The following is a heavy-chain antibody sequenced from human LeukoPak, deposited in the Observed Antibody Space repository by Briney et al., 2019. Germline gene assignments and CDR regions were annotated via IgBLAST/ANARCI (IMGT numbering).Heavy chain of an antibody. V-gene: IGHV4-59*01. Sequence: PSETLSLTCTVSGGSISSYYWSWIRQPPGKGLEWIGYIYYSGSTNYNPSPKSRVTVSVDTSKNQFSLKLSSVTAADTAVYYCARVYDSSGYSIDYWGQGTLVTVSS. CDR2: IYYSGST. D-gene: IGHD3-22*01. CDR3: ARVYDSSGYSIDY. J-gene: IGHJ4*02. CDR1: GGSISSYY.